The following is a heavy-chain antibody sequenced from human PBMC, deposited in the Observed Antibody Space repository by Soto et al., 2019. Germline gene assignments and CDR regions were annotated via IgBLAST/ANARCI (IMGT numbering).Heavy chain of an antibody. CDR1: GGSTSSYY. Sequence: PSETLSLTCTVSGGSTSSYYWSWIRQPPGKGLEWIGYIYYSGSTNYNPSLKSRVTISVDTSKNQFSLKLSSVTAADTAVYYCARVVGYSSSWHNWFDPWGQGTLVTV. V-gene: IGHV4-59*01. CDR3: ARVVGYSSSWHNWFDP. CDR2: IYYSGST. D-gene: IGHD6-13*01. J-gene: IGHJ5*02.